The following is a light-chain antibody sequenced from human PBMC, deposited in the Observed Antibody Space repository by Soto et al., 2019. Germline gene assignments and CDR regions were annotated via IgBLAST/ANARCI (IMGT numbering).Light chain of an antibody. CDR3: SSFRSTTTL. Sequence: QSALTQPRSVSGSPGQSVTISCTGTSSDVGVSRSVSWYQQHPGKAPKLIISDVTKRPSGVPYRFSGSKSGNTASLTISGLQAADEADYYCSSFRSTTTLFGGGTKLTVL. J-gene: IGLJ2*01. CDR1: SSDVGVSRS. V-gene: IGLV2-11*01. CDR2: DVT.